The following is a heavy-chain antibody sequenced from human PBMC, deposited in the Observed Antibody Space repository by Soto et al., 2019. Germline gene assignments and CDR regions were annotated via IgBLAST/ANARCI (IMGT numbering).Heavy chain of an antibody. Sequence: GGSLRLSCAASGFTFSSYAMSWVRQAPGKGLEWVSSISVSGGNTYYADSVKGRFTISRDNSKNMLYLQMNSLRADFTAVYYSVRGEGPFDYWGQGTLVTVSS. CDR1: GFTFSSYA. J-gene: IGHJ4*02. D-gene: IGHD1-26*01. CDR2: ISVSGGNT. V-gene: IGHV3-23*01. CDR3: VRGEGPFDY.